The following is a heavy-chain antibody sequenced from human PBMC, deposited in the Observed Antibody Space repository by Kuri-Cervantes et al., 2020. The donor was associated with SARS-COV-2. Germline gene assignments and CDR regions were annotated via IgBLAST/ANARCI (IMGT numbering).Heavy chain of an antibody. CDR3: ARVAVGATHPNYYMDV. CDR1: GGTFSSYA. Sequence: SVKVSCKASGGTFSSYAVTWVRQVPGQGFEWMGRIIPLFGTTIYAQKFRDRVTFTADKSTNTAYMELSSLRSEDTAVYYCARVAVGATHPNYYMDVWGKGTTVTVSS. D-gene: IGHD1-26*01. J-gene: IGHJ6*03. V-gene: IGHV1-69*06. CDR2: IIPLFGTT.